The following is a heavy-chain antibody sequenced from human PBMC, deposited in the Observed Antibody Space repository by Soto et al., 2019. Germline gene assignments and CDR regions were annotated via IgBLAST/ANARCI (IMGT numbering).Heavy chain of an antibody. J-gene: IGHJ4*02. CDR2: IIPIFGTA. V-gene: IGHV1-69*13. CDR3: ARDRAAAGTLRYFDY. Sequence: SVKVSCKASGGTFSSYAISWVRQAPGQGLEWMGGIIPIFGTANYAQKFQGRVTITADESTSTAYMELSRLRSEDTAVYYCARDRAAAGTLRYFDYWGQGTLVTVSS. CDR1: GGTFSSYA. D-gene: IGHD6-13*01.